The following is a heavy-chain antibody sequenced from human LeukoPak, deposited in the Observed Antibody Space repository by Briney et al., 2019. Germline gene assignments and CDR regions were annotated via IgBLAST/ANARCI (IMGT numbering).Heavy chain of an antibody. Sequence: GGSLRLSCAASEFTFSSYSMNWVRQAPGKGLEWVAYISSSGSTIYYADSVKGRFTISRDNARNSLYLQMNSLRDEDTAVYYCARDETGVGAGGIDYWGQGTLVTVSS. CDR1: EFTFSSYS. J-gene: IGHJ4*02. D-gene: IGHD2-8*02. CDR2: ISSSGSTI. V-gene: IGHV3-48*02. CDR3: ARDETGVGAGGIDY.